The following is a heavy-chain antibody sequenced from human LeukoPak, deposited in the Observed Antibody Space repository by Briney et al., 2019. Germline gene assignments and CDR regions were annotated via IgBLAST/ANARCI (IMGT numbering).Heavy chain of an antibody. CDR1: AFTLSGYW. CDR3: ARDDGGRYSARWYDAFHI. V-gene: IGHV3-7*01. Sequence: GGSLRLSCAASAFTLSGYWMTWVRQAPGKGLEWVANINRDGSEKHYVDSVKGRFTISRDNARNSLFLQMDSLRVEDTALYFCARDDGGRYSARWYDAFHIWAPGTMVTVSS. D-gene: IGHD6-13*01. CDR2: INRDGSEK. J-gene: IGHJ3*02.